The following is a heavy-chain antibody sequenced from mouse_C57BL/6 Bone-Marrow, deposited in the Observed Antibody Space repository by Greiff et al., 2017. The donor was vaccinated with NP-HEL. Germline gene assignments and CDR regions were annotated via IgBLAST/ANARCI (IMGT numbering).Heavy chain of an antibody. V-gene: IGHV1-81*01. J-gene: IGHJ2*01. CDR3: ARRGVIYYDYRYYFDY. D-gene: IGHD2-4*01. Sequence: VQLQQSGAELARPGASVKLSCKASGYTFTSYGISWVKQRTGQGLEWIGEIYPRSGNTYYNEKFKGKATLTADKSSSTAYMELRSLTSEDSAVYFCARRGVIYYDYRYYFDYWGQGTTLTVSS. CDR1: GYTFTSYG. CDR2: IYPRSGNT.